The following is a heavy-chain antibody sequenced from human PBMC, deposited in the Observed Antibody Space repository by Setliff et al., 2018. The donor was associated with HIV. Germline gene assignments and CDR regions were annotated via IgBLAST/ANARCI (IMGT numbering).Heavy chain of an antibody. CDR2: INANSGHT. D-gene: IGHD1-26*01. J-gene: IGHJ4*02. CDR3: ARGERSGSYPYFDY. CDR1: GYTFTSYG. Sequence: GASVKVSCKVSGYTFTSYGISWVRQAPGQGLEWMGWINANSGHTNYAQKFQDRVTITADTSSTTAYMELSSLRSEDTAVYYCARGERSGSYPYFDYWGQGTLVTVSS. V-gene: IGHV1-18*04.